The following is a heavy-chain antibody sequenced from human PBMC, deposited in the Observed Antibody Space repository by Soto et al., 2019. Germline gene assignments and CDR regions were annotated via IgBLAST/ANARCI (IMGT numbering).Heavy chain of an antibody. CDR3: ARRGVLEWLLDY. D-gene: IGHD3-3*01. V-gene: IGHV4-59*01. CDR2: IYYSGST. CDR1: GGSISSYY. J-gene: IGHJ4*02. Sequence: SETLSLTCTVSGGSISSYYWSWIRQPPGKGLEWIGYIYYSGSTNYNPSLKSRVTISVDTSKNQFSLKLSSVTAADTAVYYCARRGVLEWLLDYWGQGTLVTVSS.